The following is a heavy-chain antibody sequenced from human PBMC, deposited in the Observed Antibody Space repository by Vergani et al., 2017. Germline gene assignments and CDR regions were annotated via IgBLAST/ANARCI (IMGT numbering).Heavy chain of an antibody. J-gene: IGHJ4*02. CDR2: VYPGGST. Sequence: QVQLQESGPGRVKPSQTLSLTCSVPGASINRGSYYWSWVRQPAGKELEWIGHVYPGGSTEYNPSLESRVTVSGDSSKNQFSLRLRSLTAADTAVYFCARGTPFGMFNSWGRGILVSVSS. CDR1: GASINRGSYY. D-gene: IGHD3-3*01. V-gene: IGHV4-61*02. CDR3: ARGTPFGMFNS.